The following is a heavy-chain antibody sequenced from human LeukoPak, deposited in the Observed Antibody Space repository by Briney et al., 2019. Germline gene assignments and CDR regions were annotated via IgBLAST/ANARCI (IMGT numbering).Heavy chain of an antibody. Sequence: ASLKVSCKASGYTFTAYYINWVRQAPGQGLEWMGWINPNSGGTKYAQKFQGRVTMTRDMSTNTVYMELSGLTSDDTAVYHCAKDPCTTWTRCFTSGFDPWGQGTLVTVSS. D-gene: IGHD2-2*01. CDR2: INPNSGGT. J-gene: IGHJ5*02. CDR3: AKDPCTTWTRCFTSGFDP. V-gene: IGHV1-2*02. CDR1: GYTFTAYY.